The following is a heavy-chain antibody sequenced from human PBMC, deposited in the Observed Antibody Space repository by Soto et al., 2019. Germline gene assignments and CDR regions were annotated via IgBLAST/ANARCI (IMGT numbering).Heavy chain of an antibody. J-gene: IGHJ5*02. CDR2: IYYSGST. CDR3: ARTSIVVVPAAMGVGWFDP. CDR1: GGSISSYC. V-gene: IGHV4-59*01. D-gene: IGHD2-2*01. Sequence: SETLSLTCTVSGGSISSYCWSWIRQPPGKGLEWIGYIYYSGSTNYNPSLKSRVTISVDTSKNQFSLKLSSVTAADTAVYYCARTSIVVVPAAMGVGWFDPWGQGTLVTVSS.